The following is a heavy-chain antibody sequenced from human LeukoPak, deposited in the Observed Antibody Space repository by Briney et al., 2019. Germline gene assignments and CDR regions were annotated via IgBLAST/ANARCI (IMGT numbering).Heavy chain of an antibody. V-gene: IGHV3-23*01. CDR1: GFTFITYA. D-gene: IGHD1-26*01. Sequence: GGSLRLSCAASGFTFITYAMSWVRQAPGKGLEWVSAISGSGSSTYYADSVRGRFTISRDNSKNTLYLQMNSLRAEDTAVYYCAKEFYSGSYYGPFDYWGQGTLVTVSS. CDR3: AKEFYSGSYYGPFDY. J-gene: IGHJ4*02. CDR2: ISGSGSST.